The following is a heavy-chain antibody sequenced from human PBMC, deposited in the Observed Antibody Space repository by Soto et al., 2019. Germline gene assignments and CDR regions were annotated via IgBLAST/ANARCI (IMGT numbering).Heavy chain of an antibody. V-gene: IGHV1-8*01. Sequence: ASVKVSCKASGCTFTGYDINWVRQAPGQGLEWMGWMNPNSGNTGYAQKFQGRVTMTRNTSISTAYMDLSSLRSEDTAVYYCAIGLRNPTAAGNGIDPWSQGTVVTVSS. CDR3: AIGLRNPTAAGNGIDP. CDR1: GCTFTGYD. J-gene: IGHJ5*02. D-gene: IGHD6-13*01. CDR2: MNPNSGNT.